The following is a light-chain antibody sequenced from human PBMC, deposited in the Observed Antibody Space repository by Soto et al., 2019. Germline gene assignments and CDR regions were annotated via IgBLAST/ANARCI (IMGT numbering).Light chain of an antibody. CDR1: NIGNKN. Sequence: SYELNQPLSVSGALGQTATITCGGNNIGNKNVHWYQQKPGQAPVLVIYRDYNRPSGIPERFSGSNSGNTATLTISRAQAGDEAGFYCQVCDYSTVLFGGGTKLTVL. CDR2: RDY. CDR3: QVCDYSTVL. J-gene: IGLJ2*01. V-gene: IGLV3-9*01.